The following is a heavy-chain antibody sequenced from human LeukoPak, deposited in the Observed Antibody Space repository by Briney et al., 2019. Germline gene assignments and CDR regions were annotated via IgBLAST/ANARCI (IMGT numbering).Heavy chain of an antibody. V-gene: IGHV4-34*01. Sequence: SETLSLTCAVYGGSFSGYYWSWIRQPPGKGLEWIGEINHSGSTNYNPSLKSRVTISVDTSKNQFSLKLSSVTAADTAVYYCARVGYDSSGYYYEGYWGQGTLVTVSS. CDR2: INHSGST. D-gene: IGHD3-22*01. CDR1: GGSFSGYY. CDR3: ARVGYDSSGYYYEGY. J-gene: IGHJ4*02.